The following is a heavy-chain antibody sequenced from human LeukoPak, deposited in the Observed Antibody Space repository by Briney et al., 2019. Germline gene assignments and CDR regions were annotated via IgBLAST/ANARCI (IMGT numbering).Heavy chain of an antibody. CDR3: ARDLGGEYYYDSSGYVY. D-gene: IGHD3-22*01. Sequence: PGGSLRLSCAASGFTFSSYSMNWVRQAPGKGLEWVSYISSSSSTRYYADSVKGRFTISRDNAKNSLYLQMNSLRAEDTAVYYCARDLGGEYYYDSSGYVYWGQGTLVTVSS. J-gene: IGHJ4*02. V-gene: IGHV3-48*01. CDR2: ISSSSSTR. CDR1: GFTFSSYS.